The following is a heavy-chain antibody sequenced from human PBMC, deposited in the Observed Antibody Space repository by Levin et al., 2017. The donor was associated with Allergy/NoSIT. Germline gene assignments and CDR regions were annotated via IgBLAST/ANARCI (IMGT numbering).Heavy chain of an antibody. D-gene: IGHD2-2*02. CDR1: GYTFTGYY. Sequence: ASVKVSCKASGYTFTGYYLHWVRQAPGQGLEWMGWINPNSGDTNYAQKFQGRVTMTRDTSISTAYMELSSLTSDDTAVYYCARVGAYCTTNSCYRAYGMDVWGQGTTVTVSS. V-gene: IGHV1-2*02. CDR2: INPNSGDT. CDR3: ARVGAYCTTNSCYRAYGMDV. J-gene: IGHJ6*02.